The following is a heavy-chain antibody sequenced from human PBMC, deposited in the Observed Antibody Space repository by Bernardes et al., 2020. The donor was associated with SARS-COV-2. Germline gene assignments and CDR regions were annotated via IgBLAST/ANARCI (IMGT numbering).Heavy chain of an antibody. Sequence: GSLSLSCAASGFTFSNYAMSWVRQAPGKGLEWVSSFSGSGGSTYYPDSAKGRFTLSRDHSNNTLYLQMSSLRAEDTAIYYRAKDNSPPNILLMMYGFRGHEINWFDPWGQGTLVTVSS. CDR3: AKDNSPPNILLMMYGFRGHEINWFDP. CDR2: FSGSGGST. D-gene: IGHD2-8*01. J-gene: IGHJ5*02. CDR1: GFTFSNYA. V-gene: IGHV3-23*01.